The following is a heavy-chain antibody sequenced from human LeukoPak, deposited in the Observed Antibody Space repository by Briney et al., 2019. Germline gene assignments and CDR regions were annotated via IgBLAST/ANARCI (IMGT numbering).Heavy chain of an antibody. V-gene: IGHV3-23*01. CDR1: GFTFSTYG. CDR3: AKPFYYDSSFSTRAFDF. D-gene: IGHD3-22*01. Sequence: PGGSLRLSCTASGFTFSTYGMNWVRQAPGKGLEWVSVISDTGSTTYYADSVKGRFTIYRDNSKNTLYLQMNSLRPEDTAVYYCAKPFYYDSSFSTRAFDFWGKGTLVTVS. J-gene: IGHJ3*01. CDR2: ISDTGSTT.